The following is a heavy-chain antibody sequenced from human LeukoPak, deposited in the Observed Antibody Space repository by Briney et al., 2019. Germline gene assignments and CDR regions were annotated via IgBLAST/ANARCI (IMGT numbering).Heavy chain of an antibody. CDR2: IYNSGNT. J-gene: IGHJ3*02. CDR3: ARTQTMMGAFDI. D-gene: IGHD3-22*01. V-gene: IGHV4-30-4*01. CDR1: GGSISSGDYY. Sequence: SETLSLTCSVSGGSISSGDYYWSWFRHPTGNGLEWIGYIYNSGNTYYNPSLRSRVAISVDTSKNQFSLRLSSVTSADTAVYFCARTQTMMGAFDIWGQGTMVTVSS.